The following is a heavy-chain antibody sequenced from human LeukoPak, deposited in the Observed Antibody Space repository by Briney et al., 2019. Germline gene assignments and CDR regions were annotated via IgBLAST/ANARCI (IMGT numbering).Heavy chain of an antibody. J-gene: IGHJ6*02. CDR1: GGTFSSYA. D-gene: IGHD5-18*01. Sequence: ASVKVSCKASGGTFSSYAISWVRQAPGQGLEWMGGIIPIFGTANYAQKFQGRVTITADESTSTAYMELSSPRSEDTAVYYCARYTAMAPYYYYGMDVWGQGTTVTVSS. CDR3: ARYTAMAPYYYYGMDV. CDR2: IIPIFGTA. V-gene: IGHV1-69*13.